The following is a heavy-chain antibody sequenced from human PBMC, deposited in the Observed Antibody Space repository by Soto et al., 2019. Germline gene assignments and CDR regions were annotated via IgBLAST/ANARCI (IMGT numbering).Heavy chain of an antibody. CDR3: AKEYPAAGTVSDY. Sequence: GGSQRLSSASSGCNFRSYGMHWVRQAPGKGLEWVAVISYDGSNKYYADSVKGRFTISRDNSKNTLYLQMNSLRAEDTAVYYCAKEYPAAGTVSDYWGQGTLVTVSS. J-gene: IGHJ4*02. CDR1: GCNFRSYG. V-gene: IGHV3-30*18. D-gene: IGHD6-19*01. CDR2: ISYDGSNK.